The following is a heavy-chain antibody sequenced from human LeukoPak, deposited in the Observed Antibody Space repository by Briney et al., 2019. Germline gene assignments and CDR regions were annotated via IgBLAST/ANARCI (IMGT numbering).Heavy chain of an antibody. Sequence: SETLSLTCTVSGGSISSYYWSWIRQPPGKGLEWVGYIYYSGSTNYNPSLKSRVTISVDTSKNQFSLKLSSVTAADTAVYYCARAGSEMATMSAFDMWGQRTMVTVSS. CDR2: IYYSGST. J-gene: IGHJ3*02. D-gene: IGHD5-24*01. V-gene: IGHV4-59*01. CDR1: GGSISSYY. CDR3: ARAGSEMATMSAFDM.